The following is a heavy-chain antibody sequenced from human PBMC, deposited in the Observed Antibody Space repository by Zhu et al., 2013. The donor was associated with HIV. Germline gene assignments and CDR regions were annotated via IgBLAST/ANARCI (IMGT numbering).Heavy chain of an antibody. CDR2: INPNSGGT. D-gene: IGHD5-12*01. Sequence: QVQLVQSGAEVKKPGASLKVSCKASGYTFTGYYIHWVRQAPGQGLEWMGWINPNSGGTYYVQKFQGRVTMTRDTSISTPYMELSRLRYDDTAVYYCARDGGNNQMWLHYDYWGQGTLVTVSS. CDR1: GYTFTGYY. V-gene: IGHV1-2*02. J-gene: IGHJ4*02. CDR3: ARDGGNNQMWLHYDY.